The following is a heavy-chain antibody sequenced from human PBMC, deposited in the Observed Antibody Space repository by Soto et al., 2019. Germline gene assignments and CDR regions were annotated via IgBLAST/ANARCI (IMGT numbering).Heavy chain of an antibody. Sequence: GGSLRLSCAASGFSFRDYFMSWMRQAPGKGLEWVAYIGPYGNSKYYADSVKGRFTISRDDATNSLYLHMNSLRAEDTAVYYCARDDHTYGVYWGQGTPVTVSS. J-gene: IGHJ4*02. CDR3: ARDDHTYGVY. V-gene: IGHV3-11*01. CDR1: GFSFRDYF. D-gene: IGHD3-10*01. CDR2: IGPYGNSK.